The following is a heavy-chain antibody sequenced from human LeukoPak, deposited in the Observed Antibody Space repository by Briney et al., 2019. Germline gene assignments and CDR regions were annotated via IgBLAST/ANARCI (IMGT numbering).Heavy chain of an antibody. V-gene: IGHV4-59*01. CDR2: IYYSGNT. CDR3: ARDHGDILDY. Sequence: SETLSLICTVSSGSISSYYWSWIRQPPGKGLEWIGYIYYSGNTNYNPSLKSRVTMSVDTSKNQFSLKLSSVTAADTAVYYCARDHGDILDYWGQGTLVTVSS. D-gene: IGHD4-17*01. CDR1: SGSISSYY. J-gene: IGHJ4*02.